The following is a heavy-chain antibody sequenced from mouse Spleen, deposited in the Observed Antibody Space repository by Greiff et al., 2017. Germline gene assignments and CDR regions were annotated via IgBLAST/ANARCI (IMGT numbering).Heavy chain of an antibody. CDR3: TTTMITTEGFAY. V-gene: IGHV6-6*01. CDR1: GFPFSDAW. J-gene: IGHJ3*01. CDR2: IRNKANNHAT. Sequence: EVKLQESGGGLVQPGGSMKLSCAASGFPFSDAWMDWVRQSPEKGLEWVAEIRNKANNHATYYAVSVKGRFTISRDDSKSSVYLQMNSLRAEDTGNYYCTTTMITTEGFAYWGQGTLVTVSA. D-gene: IGHD2-4*01.